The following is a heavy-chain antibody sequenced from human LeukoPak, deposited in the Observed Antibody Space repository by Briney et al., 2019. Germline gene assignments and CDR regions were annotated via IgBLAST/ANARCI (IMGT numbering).Heavy chain of an antibody. J-gene: IGHJ6*03. D-gene: IGHD3-22*01. CDR2: IIPIFGTA. CDR3: ALGSGYSLVGLGYYMDV. V-gene: IGHV1-69*13. Sequence: SVKVSCKASGGTFSSYAISWVRQAPGQGLEWMGGIIPIFGTANYAQKFQGRVTITADESTSTAYMELSSLRSEDAAVYYCALGSGYSLVGLGYYMDVWGKGTTVTVSS. CDR1: GGTFSSYA.